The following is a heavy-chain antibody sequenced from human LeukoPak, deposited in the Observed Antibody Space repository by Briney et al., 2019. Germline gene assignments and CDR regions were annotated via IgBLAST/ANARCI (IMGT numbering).Heavy chain of an antibody. CDR3: AIHGVYNWNDYAFDV. CDR1: GGSISGYF. CDR2: IYYSGST. Sequence: SLETLSLTCTVSGGSISGYFWSWIRQPPGKGLEWIGYIYYSGSTSYNPSLKSRVTISVDTSKNQFSLKLTSVTAADTAVYYCAIHGVYNWNDYAFDVWGQGTMVTVSS. V-gene: IGHV4-59*08. D-gene: IGHD1-1*01. J-gene: IGHJ3*01.